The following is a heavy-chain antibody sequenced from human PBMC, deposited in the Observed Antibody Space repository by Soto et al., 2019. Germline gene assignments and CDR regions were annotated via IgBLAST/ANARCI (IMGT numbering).Heavy chain of an antibody. D-gene: IGHD3-22*01. V-gene: IGHV4-39*01. Sequence: SETLSRTCTVSGGSLSSSSYYWGWIRQPPGKGLEWIGSIYYSGSTYYNPSLKSRVTISVDTSKNQFSLKLSSVTAADTAVYYCANLQYYYDSSGYPRGVWAQATTVNVSS. CDR2: IYYSGST. CDR3: ANLQYYYDSSGYPRGV. CDR1: GGSLSSSSYY. J-gene: IGHJ6*02.